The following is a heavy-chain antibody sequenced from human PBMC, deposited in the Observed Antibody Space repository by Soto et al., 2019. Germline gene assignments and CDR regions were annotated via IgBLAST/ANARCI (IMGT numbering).Heavy chain of an antibody. D-gene: IGHD5-12*01. CDR1: GYTFTGYY. V-gene: IGHV1-2*04. CDR3: ASGRSEMATISPFDY. J-gene: IGHJ4*02. Sequence: GASVKVSCKASGYTFTGYYMHWVRQAPGQGLEWMGWINPNSGGTNYAQKFQGWVTMTRDTSISTAYMELSRLRSDDTAVYYCASGRSEMATISPFDYWGQGTLVTVSS. CDR2: INPNSGGT.